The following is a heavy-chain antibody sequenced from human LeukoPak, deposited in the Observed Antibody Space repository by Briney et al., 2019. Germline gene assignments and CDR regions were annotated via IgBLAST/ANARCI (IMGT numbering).Heavy chain of an antibody. V-gene: IGHV3-13*01. Sequence: QPGGCLRLSCAASGFTFSSYDIHSVRQATGKGLEWVSSSAAAGEIWYAGSVKGRFTISRENAQNSLYLQMNSLSAGDTAVYYCARGYYGGYCSSTSCHNDDAFDIWGQGTMVTVSS. CDR3: ARGYYGGYCSSTSCHNDDAFDI. D-gene: IGHD2-2*02. CDR1: GFTFSSYD. J-gene: IGHJ3*02. CDR2: SAAAGEI.